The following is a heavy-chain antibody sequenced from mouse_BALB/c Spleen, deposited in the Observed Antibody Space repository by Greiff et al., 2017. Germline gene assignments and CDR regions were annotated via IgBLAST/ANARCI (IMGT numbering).Heavy chain of an antibody. J-gene: IGHJ4*01. Sequence: EVQLQQSGAELVKPGASVKLSCIASGFNIKDTYMHWVKQRPEQGLEWIGRIDPANGNTKYDPKFQGKATITADTSSNTAYLQLSSLTSEDTAVYYCAMITTGYAMDYWGQGTSVTVSS. CDR1: GFNIKDTY. D-gene: IGHD2-4*01. CDR2: IDPANGNT. CDR3: AMITTGYAMDY. V-gene: IGHV14-3*02.